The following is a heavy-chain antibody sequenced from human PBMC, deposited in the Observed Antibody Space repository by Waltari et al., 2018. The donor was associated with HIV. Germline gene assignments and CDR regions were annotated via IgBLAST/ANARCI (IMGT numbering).Heavy chain of an antibody. CDR1: GGPISGQY. Sequence: QESGPRLVKPSETLSLKCDVSGGPISGQYWSWVRQPAGKGLEWIGRVHSSGSDSGSANYNPSLQSRVTMSIDSSKSQLSLMMTSVSAADTAIYYCARVVSRSVSWGQGIEVTISS. J-gene: IGHJ5*02. D-gene: IGHD2-21*01. V-gene: IGHV4-4*07. CDR2: VHSSGSDSGSA. CDR3: ARVVSRSVS.